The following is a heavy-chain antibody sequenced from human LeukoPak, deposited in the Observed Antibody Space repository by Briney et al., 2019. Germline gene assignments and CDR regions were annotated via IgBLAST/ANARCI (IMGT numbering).Heavy chain of an antibody. J-gene: IGHJ4*02. CDR1: GGSISSYY. CDR3: AGHKSGYYTAFDY. D-gene: IGHD3-3*01. V-gene: IGHV4-59*08. Sequence: SETLSLTCSVSGGSISSYYWSWIRQPPGKGLEWIGYVHYSGTTNYNPSLKSRVTISVDTSKNLFSLKLSSVTAADTAVYYCAGHKSGYYTAFDYWGQGTLVTVSS. CDR2: VHYSGTT.